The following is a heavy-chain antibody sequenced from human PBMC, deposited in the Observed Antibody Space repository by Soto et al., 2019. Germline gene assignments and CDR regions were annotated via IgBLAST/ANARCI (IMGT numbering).Heavy chain of an antibody. J-gene: IGHJ6*02. V-gene: IGHV4-61*01. CDR2: IYYSGST. CDR3: ARDSGPTYYDFWSGYFTLYGMDV. CDR1: GGSVSSGSYY. D-gene: IGHD3-3*01. Sequence: KTSETLSLTCTVSGGSVSSGSYYWSWIRQPPGKGLEWIGYIYYSGSTNYNPSLKSRVTISVDTSKNQFSLKLSSVTAADTAVYYCARDSGPTYYDFWSGYFTLYGMDVWGQGTTVTVSS.